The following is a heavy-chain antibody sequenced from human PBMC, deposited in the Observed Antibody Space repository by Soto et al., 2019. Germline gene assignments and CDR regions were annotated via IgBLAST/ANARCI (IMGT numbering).Heavy chain of an antibody. D-gene: IGHD3-22*01. CDR1: GYSFTSYW. J-gene: IGHJ4*02. V-gene: IGHV5-51*01. Sequence: PGESLKISCKGSGYSFTSYWIGWVRQMPGKGLEWMGTIHPGDSETTYSPSSQGQVTISADKSIRTAHLQWTSLKASDTAMYYCARLDSSGYHLVDYWGQGTLVTVSS. CDR3: ARLDSSGYHLVDY. CDR2: IHPGDSET.